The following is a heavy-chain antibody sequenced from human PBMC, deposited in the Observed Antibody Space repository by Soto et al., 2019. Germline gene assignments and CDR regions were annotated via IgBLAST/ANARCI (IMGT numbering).Heavy chain of an antibody. V-gene: IGHV3-23*03. Sequence: GGSLRLCCAASGFSFSAYSMNCVRQTPGRGLEWVSFIDLSGTTTYYRDSVKGRFTIFKDKSRNTVYLQMRSLTVEDAAIYYCTKDRVPDGIYSFDYWGQGALVTVSS. CDR1: GFSFSAYS. D-gene: IGHD2-15*01. J-gene: IGHJ4*02. CDR2: IDLSGTTT. CDR3: TKDRVPDGIYSFDY.